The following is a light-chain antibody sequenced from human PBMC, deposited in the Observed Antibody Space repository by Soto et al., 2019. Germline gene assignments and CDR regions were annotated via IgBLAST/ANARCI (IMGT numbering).Light chain of an antibody. Sequence: EIVMTQSPATLSVSPGERATLSCRASQSVSSNLAWYQQKPGQAPRLLIYGASTRATGIPARFSGSGSGTEFTLTNRRLQCEGFAVFYWQQENNWWKFRQGTKVGIK. V-gene: IGKV3-15*01. CDR1: QSVSSN. J-gene: IGKJ1*01. CDR3: QQENNWWK. CDR2: GAS.